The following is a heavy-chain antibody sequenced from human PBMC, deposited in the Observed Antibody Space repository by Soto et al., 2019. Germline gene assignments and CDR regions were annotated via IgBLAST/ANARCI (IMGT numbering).Heavy chain of an antibody. J-gene: IGHJ4*02. Sequence: ASVKVSCKGSGYDFTTYGITWVRQAPGQGLEWMAWISAHNGNTDYAQKLQGRVTVTRDTSTSTAYMELRSLRSDDTAVYYCARDTFWESVDSSGWYGYWGQGTLVTVSS. CDR3: ARDTFWESVDSSGWYGY. D-gene: IGHD6-19*01. CDR2: ISAHNGNT. V-gene: IGHV1-18*01. CDR1: GYDFTTYG.